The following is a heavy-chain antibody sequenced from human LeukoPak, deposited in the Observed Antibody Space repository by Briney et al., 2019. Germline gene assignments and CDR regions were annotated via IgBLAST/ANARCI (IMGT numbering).Heavy chain of an antibody. D-gene: IGHD2-2*01. CDR3: ARDRLGYCSSTSCSEGFDP. CDR2: INPNSGGT. J-gene: IGHJ5*02. Sequence: ASVKVSCKASGYTFTGYYMHWVRQAPGQGLEWMGWINPNSGGTNYAQKLQGRVTMTTDTSTSTAYMELRSLRSDDTAVYYCARDRLGYCSSTSCSEGFDPWGQGTLVTVSS. CDR1: GYTFTGYY. V-gene: IGHV1-2*02.